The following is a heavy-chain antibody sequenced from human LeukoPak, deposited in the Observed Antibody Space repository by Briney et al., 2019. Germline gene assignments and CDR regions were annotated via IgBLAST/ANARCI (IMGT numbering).Heavy chain of an antibody. CDR2: INPIFGTA. J-gene: IGHJ6*04. V-gene: IGHV1-69*13. Sequence: SVKVSCKASGGTFSSYAISWVRQAPGQGLEWMGGINPIFGTANYAQKFQGRVTITADESTSTAYMELSSLRSEDTAVYYCAREGRFGEEYYYGMDVWGKGTTVTVSS. CDR1: GGTFSSYA. D-gene: IGHD3-10*01. CDR3: AREGRFGEEYYYGMDV.